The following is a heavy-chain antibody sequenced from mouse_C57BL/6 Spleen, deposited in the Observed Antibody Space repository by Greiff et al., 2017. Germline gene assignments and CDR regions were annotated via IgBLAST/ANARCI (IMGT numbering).Heavy chain of an antibody. V-gene: IGHV2-5*01. CDR3: AKTRTVVADWYFDV. CDR1: GFSLTSYG. J-gene: IGHJ1*03. D-gene: IGHD1-1*01. Sequence: QVQLQQSGPGLVQPSPSLSITCTVSGFSLTSYGVHWVRQSPGKGLEWLGVIWRGGSTDYNAAFMSRLSITKDNSKSQVYFKMNSLQADDTAIYYWAKTRTVVADWYFDVWGTGTTVTVSS. CDR2: IWRGGST.